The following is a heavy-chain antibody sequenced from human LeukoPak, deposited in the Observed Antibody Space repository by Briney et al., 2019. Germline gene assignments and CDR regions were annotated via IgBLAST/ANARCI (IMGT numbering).Heavy chain of an antibody. D-gene: IGHD2-2*01. CDR1: GGSISSYY. Sequence: SETLSLTCTVSGGSISSYYWSWIRQPPGKGLEWIGYIYYSGSTNYNPSLKSRVTISVDTSKNQFPLKLSSVTAADTAVHYCARQLSKGNWFDPWGQGTLVTVSS. J-gene: IGHJ5*02. CDR3: ARQLSKGNWFDP. CDR2: IYYSGST. V-gene: IGHV4-59*08.